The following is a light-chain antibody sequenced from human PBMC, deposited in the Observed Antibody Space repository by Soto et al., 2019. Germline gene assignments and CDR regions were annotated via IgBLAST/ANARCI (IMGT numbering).Light chain of an antibody. J-gene: IGKJ4*01. CDR3: MQALQTPLT. CDR1: QSLLHSNGYNY. Sequence: DIVMTQSPLSLPVTPGEPASISCRSSQSLLHSNGYNYLDWYLQKPGQSPQLLIYLGSNRASGVPDRLSGSGSGTDLTLKISRVEAEDVGVYYCMQALQTPLTFGGGTKVEI. CDR2: LGS. V-gene: IGKV2-28*01.